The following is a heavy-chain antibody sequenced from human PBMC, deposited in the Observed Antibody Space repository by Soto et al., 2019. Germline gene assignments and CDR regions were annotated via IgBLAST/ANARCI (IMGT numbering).Heavy chain of an antibody. CDR2: ISAYNGNT. V-gene: IGHV1-18*01. CDR3: AILFTIHTFSVIDY. D-gene: IGHD3-9*01. J-gene: IGHJ4*02. CDR1: GYTFTSYG. Sequence: ASVKVSCKASGYTFTSYGISWVRQAPGQGLEWMGWISAYNGNTNYAQKLQGRVTITRDTSASTAYMELSSLRSEDTAVYYCAILFTIHTFSVIDYWGQGTLVTVSS.